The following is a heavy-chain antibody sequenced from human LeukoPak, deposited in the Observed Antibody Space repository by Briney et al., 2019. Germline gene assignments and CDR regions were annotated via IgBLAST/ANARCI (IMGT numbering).Heavy chain of an antibody. CDR2: IYSSGSA. J-gene: IGHJ4*01. D-gene: IGHD3-22*01. CDR1: GASINNNF. Sequence: PSETLSLTCTVSGASINNNFWTWIRQPPGKGLEWIGYIYSSGSANYNPSLKSRVTISGDTSKNQISPNLPSVTAADTAVYFCARHRDYYDTWGHGTLVTVSS. V-gene: IGHV4-59*08. CDR3: ARHRDYYDT.